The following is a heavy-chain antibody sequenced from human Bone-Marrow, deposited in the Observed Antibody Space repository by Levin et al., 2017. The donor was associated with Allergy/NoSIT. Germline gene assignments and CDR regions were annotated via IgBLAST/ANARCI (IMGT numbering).Heavy chain of an antibody. CDR1: SLPTSGVG. CDR2: IFWDDDQ. CDR3: AHRRPWEGAFDV. J-gene: IGHJ3*01. Sequence: SLPTSGVGVGWVRQPPGKALESLAVIFWDDDQRLSPSLKSRLTITRDTSKNQVVLMMTNVDPADTATYYCAHRRPWEGAFDVWGQGTMVTVSS. V-gene: IGHV2-5*02. D-gene: IGHD1-26*01.